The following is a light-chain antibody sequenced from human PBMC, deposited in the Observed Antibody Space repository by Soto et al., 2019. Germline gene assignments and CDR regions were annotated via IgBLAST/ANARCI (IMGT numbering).Light chain of an antibody. V-gene: IGKV1-39*01. J-gene: IGKJ4*01. CDR1: QSISSY. Sequence: DIQMTQSPSSLSASVGDRVTITCRASQSISSYLNWSQQKPGKAPKLLTYAASSLQSGVPSRFSGSGSGTDFTLTISSLQPEDFATYYCQQSYSTPDTFGGGTKVEIK. CDR3: QQSYSTPDT. CDR2: AAS.